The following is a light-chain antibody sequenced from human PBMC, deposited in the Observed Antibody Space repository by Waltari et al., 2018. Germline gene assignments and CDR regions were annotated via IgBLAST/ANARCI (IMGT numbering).Light chain of an antibody. Sequence: QSALTQPASVSGSPGQSITISCLGSSSDVGAYNYVPWFQQHPGKAPKLIIYDASTRPSGTSDRFSGSKSGNTASLTISGLQAEDEADYYCSSYTTSRTWVFGGGTKLTVL. V-gene: IGLV2-14*03. J-gene: IGLJ3*02. CDR3: SSYTTSRTWV. CDR1: SSDVGAYNY. CDR2: DAS.